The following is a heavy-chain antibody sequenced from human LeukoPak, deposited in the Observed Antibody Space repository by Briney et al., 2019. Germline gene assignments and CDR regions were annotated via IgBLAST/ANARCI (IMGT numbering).Heavy chain of an antibody. CDR2: IIPIFGTA. D-gene: IGHD3-16*01. V-gene: IGHV1-69*13. CDR3: ARNTEYDYVWGSYSGGMDV. J-gene: IGHJ6*02. CDR1: GGTFSSYA. Sequence: SVKVSCKASGGTFSSYAISWVRQAPGQGLEWMGGIIPIFGTANYAQKFQGRVTITADESTSTAYMELSSLRSDDTAVYYCARNTEYDYVWGSYSGGMDVWGQGTTVTVSS.